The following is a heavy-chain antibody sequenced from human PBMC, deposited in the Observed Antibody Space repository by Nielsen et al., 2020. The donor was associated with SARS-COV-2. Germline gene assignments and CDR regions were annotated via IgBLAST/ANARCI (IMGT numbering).Heavy chain of an antibody. CDR3: AKSPHCTLRGCWYYDV. D-gene: IGHD2-21*01. CDR2: IYSGGTTT. V-gene: IGHV3-23*03. Sequence: GGSLRLSCAASGFTFSSYAMNWVRQAPGKGLEWVSVIYSGGTTTYYADSVKGRFTISRDNSKNMLYLQMNSLRAEDTAVYYCAKSPHCTLRGCWYYDVWGRGTLVTVSS. CDR1: GFTFSSYA. J-gene: IGHJ2*01.